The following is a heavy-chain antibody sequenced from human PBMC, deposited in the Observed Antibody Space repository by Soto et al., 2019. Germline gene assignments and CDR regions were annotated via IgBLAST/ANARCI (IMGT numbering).Heavy chain of an antibody. CDR3: ARSDGGYDSLDY. D-gene: IGHD5-12*01. Sequence: GGSLRLSCAASGFTFSDYYVSWIRQAPGKGLEWVSYIGNSGSTIYYADSVRGRFTISRDNAKNSLSLQMDSLRAEDTAVYYCARSDGGYDSLDYWGQGTLVTVSS. J-gene: IGHJ4*02. CDR2: IGNSGSTI. CDR1: GFTFSDYY. V-gene: IGHV3-11*01.